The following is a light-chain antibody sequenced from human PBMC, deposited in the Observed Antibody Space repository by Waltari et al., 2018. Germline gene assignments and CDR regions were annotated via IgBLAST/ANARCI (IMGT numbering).Light chain of an antibody. J-gene: IGKJ2*01. CDR2: FGS. Sequence: DIQMTQSPSSLSTSVGDRVTISCRASQDITSYLNWYQQKAGKAPKLLITFGSPLQSGGSSRFSGSGSGTDFTLTITNVQPEDSAYYYCQLSYTTPHTFGQGTKVEIK. V-gene: IGKV1-39*01. CDR1: QDITSY. CDR3: QLSYTTPHT.